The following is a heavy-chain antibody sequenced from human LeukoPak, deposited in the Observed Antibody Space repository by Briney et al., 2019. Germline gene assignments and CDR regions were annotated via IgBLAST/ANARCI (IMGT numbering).Heavy chain of an antibody. V-gene: IGHV4-30-2*01. CDR2: IYHSGST. Sequence: SETLSLTCTVSGGSISSGGYYWSWIRQPPGKGLEWIGYIYHSGSTYYNPSLKSRVTISVDRSKNQFSLKLSSVTAADTAVYYCASQGGYSGYDLWWFDPWGQGTLVTVSS. J-gene: IGHJ5*02. CDR1: GGSISSGGYY. D-gene: IGHD5-12*01. CDR3: ASQGGYSGYDLWWFDP.